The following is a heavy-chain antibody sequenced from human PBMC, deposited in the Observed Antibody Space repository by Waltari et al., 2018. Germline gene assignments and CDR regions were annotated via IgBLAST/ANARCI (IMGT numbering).Heavy chain of an antibody. D-gene: IGHD2-2*01. V-gene: IGHV3-7*01. Sequence: EVQLVESGGGLVQPGGSLRLSCAASGFTFSSYWMSWVRQAPGKGLEWVANIKQDGSEKYYVDSVKGRFTISRDNAKNSLYLQMNSLRAEDTAVYYCAREDIVVVPAAGDGMDVWGQGTTVTVSS. CDR3: AREDIVVVPAAGDGMDV. CDR1: GFTFSSYW. J-gene: IGHJ6*02. CDR2: IKQDGSEK.